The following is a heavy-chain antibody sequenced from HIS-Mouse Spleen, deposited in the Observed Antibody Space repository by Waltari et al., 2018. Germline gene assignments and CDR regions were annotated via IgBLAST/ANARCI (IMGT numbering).Heavy chain of an antibody. Sequence: QVTLRESGPALVKPTQTLTLTCTFPGFSLSTSGMCVSWIRHPPGKALEWLARIDWDDDKSYSTSLKTRLTISRDTSKNQVVLTMTNMDPLDTATYYCARIAEGYTSGWYAFDYWGQGTLVTVSS. CDR1: GFSLSTSGMC. V-gene: IGHV2-70*15. CDR3: ARIAEGYTSGWYAFDY. J-gene: IGHJ4*02. CDR2: IDWDDDK. D-gene: IGHD6-19*01.